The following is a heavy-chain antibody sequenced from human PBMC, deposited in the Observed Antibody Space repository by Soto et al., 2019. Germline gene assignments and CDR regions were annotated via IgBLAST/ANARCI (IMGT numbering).Heavy chain of an antibody. J-gene: IGHJ6*02. CDR3: VRSQGSSTSLEIYFYYYYGMEV. Sequence: QVQLVQSGAEVKKPGSSVKVSCKASGGTFSSYAISWVRQAPGQGLEWMGGIIPISDTTHYAQKFQGRGTITADESTSTAYMELSSLRSEDTAVYYCVRSQGSSTSLEIYFYYYYGMEVWCQGTTVTVSS. CDR1: GGTFSSYA. CDR2: IIPISDTT. D-gene: IGHD2-2*01. V-gene: IGHV1-69*01.